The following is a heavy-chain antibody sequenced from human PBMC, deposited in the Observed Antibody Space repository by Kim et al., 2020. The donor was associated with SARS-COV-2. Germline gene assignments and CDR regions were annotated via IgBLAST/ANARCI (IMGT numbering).Heavy chain of an antibody. CDR1: GFTFSSYS. D-gene: IGHD2-21*02. CDR3: ARGGVVVTAIPLNFDF. V-gene: IGHV3-21*01. CDR2: ISSSSSYI. J-gene: IGHJ4*02. Sequence: GGSLRLSCAASGFTFSSYSMNWVRQAPGKGLEWVSSISSSSSYIYYADSVKGRFTISRDNAKNSLYLQMNSLRAEDTAVYYCARGGVVVTAIPLNFDFWGQGTLVTVSS.